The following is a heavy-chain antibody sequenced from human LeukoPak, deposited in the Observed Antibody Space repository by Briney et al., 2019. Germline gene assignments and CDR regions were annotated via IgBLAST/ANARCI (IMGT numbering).Heavy chain of an antibody. J-gene: IGHJ3*02. Sequence: QPGGSLRLSCAASGFTFSSYAMSWVRQGPGKGLEWVSAVSGSGGSTYYADSVKGRFTISRDNSKNTLYLQMNSLRAEDTAVYYCAKEEADYGDYSVLDAFDIWGQGTMVTVSS. CDR2: VSGSGGST. D-gene: IGHD4-17*01. V-gene: IGHV3-23*01. CDR3: AKEEADYGDYSVLDAFDI. CDR1: GFTFSSYA.